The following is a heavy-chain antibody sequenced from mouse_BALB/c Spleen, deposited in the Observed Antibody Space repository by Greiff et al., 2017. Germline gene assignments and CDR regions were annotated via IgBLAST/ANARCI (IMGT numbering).Heavy chain of an antibody. Sequence: QVQLLQSGPGLVAPSQSLSITCTVSGFSLTGYGVNWVRQPPGKGLEWLGMIWGDGSTDYNSALKSRLSISKDNSKSQVFLKMNSLQTDDTARYYYAREGGLHPLDYWGQGTTLTVSS. CDR2: IWGDGST. CDR1: GFSLTGYG. D-gene: IGHD2-2*01. V-gene: IGHV2-6-7*01. J-gene: IGHJ2*01. CDR3: AREGGLHPLDY.